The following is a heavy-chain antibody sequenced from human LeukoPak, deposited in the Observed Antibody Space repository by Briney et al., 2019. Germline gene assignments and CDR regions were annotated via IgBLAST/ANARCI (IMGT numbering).Heavy chain of an antibody. V-gene: IGHV3-11*01. Sequence: GGSLRLSCAASGFTFSDYYMSWVRQAPGKGLEWVSYISSSGSNIYYADCVKGRFTVCRDNGKNSLFLHMNSLRAEDTAVYYCASTVVVPASMLSEYFQHWGQGTLVTVSS. CDR2: ISSSGSNI. D-gene: IGHD2-2*01. CDR3: ASTVVVPASMLSEYFQH. J-gene: IGHJ1*01. CDR1: GFTFSDYY.